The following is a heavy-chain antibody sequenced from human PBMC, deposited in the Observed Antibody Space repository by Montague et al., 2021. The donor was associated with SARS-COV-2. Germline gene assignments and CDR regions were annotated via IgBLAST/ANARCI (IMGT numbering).Heavy chain of an antibody. CDR2: ISISGST. V-gene: IGHV4-61*02. CDR3: ARDYGDYSYYYGLDV. Sequence: TPSLTCTVSGGSISSGSYYWSWIRQPAGKGLEWIGRISISGSTNYNPSLKSRVTISVDTSKNQFSLKLSSVTAADTAVYYCARDYGDYSYYYGLDVWGQGTTVTVSS. J-gene: IGHJ6*02. D-gene: IGHD4-17*01. CDR1: GGSISSGSYY.